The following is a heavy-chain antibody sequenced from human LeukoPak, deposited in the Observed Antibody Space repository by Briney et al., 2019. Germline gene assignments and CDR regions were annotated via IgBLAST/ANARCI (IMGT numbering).Heavy chain of an antibody. J-gene: IGHJ4*02. CDR3: ARGYYDSSGYLSDY. Sequence: SETLSLTCTVSGGSISSYYWSWIRQPAGKGLEWIGRIYTSGSTNYNPSLKSRVTISVDTSKNQFSLKLSSVTAADTAVYYCARGYYDSSGYLSDYWGQGTLVTVSS. D-gene: IGHD3-22*01. CDR1: GGSISSYY. CDR2: IYTSGST. V-gene: IGHV4-4*07.